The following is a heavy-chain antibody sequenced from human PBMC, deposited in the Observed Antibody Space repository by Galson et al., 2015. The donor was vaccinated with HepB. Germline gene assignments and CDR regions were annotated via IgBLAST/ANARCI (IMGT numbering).Heavy chain of an antibody. V-gene: IGHV2-5*01. J-gene: IGHJ3*01. CDR2: IYWNGER. Sequence: PALVKPTQTLTLTCTFFGFSLSSRGMGLGWIRPPPGKTLEWLAVIYWNGERLYSPSLESRLTITKGTSENQVVLTMTNLDPVDTATYYCAHTPLTSFEEVIIRNPFGVWGQGTTVTVSS. D-gene: IGHD3-3*01. CDR3: AHTPLTSFEEVIIRNPFGV. CDR1: GFSLSSRGMG.